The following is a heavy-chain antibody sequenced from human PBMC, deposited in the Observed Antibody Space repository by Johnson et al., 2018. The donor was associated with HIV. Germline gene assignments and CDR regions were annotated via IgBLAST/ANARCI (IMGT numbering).Heavy chain of an antibody. Sequence: VQLVESGGGVVQPGRSLRLSCAASGFTFSSYAMHWVRQAPGKGLEWVAVISYDGSNKYYADSVKGRFTISRDNSKNTLYLQMTSLRAEDTAVYYCAKWGSMRATSAFDICGQGKMVTVSS. CDR2: ISYDGSNK. V-gene: IGHV3-30-3*02. CDR1: GFTFSSYA. D-gene: IGHD1-26*01. CDR3: AKWGSMRATSAFDI. J-gene: IGHJ3*02.